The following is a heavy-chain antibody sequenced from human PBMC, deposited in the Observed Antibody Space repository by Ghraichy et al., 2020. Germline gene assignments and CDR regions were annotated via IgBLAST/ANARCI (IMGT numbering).Heavy chain of an antibody. CDR1: GGSFSGYY. V-gene: IGHV4-34*01. D-gene: IGHD6-13*01. CDR2: INHSGST. Sequence: SETLSLTCAVYGGSFSGYYWSWIRQPPGKGLEWIGEINHSGSTNYNPSLKSRVTISVDTSKNQFSLKLSSVTAADTAVYYCARGAIAAAGIWGYWGQGTLVTVSS. J-gene: IGHJ4*02. CDR3: ARGAIAAAGIWGY.